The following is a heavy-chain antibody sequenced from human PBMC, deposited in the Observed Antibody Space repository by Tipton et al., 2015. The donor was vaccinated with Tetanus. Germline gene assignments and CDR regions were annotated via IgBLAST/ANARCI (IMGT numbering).Heavy chain of an antibody. V-gene: IGHV4-39*01. CDR2: AYYNGNT. D-gene: IGHD2-21*02. Sequence: TLSLTCTVSGGSISSGTFYWDWIRQPPGKGLEWIGNAYYNGNTLQNPSLKGRVTLSLDKSKNHFSLKLTSVTAADTAVYYCARTADNWFDPWGQGTLVTVSS. CDR1: GGSISSGTFY. CDR3: ARTADNWFDP. J-gene: IGHJ5*02.